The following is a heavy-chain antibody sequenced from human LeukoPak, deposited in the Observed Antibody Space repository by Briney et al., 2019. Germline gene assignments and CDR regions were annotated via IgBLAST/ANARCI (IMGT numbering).Heavy chain of an antibody. J-gene: IGHJ5*02. CDR3: ASEREAGARAGWFDP. CDR1: GGSISSSNW. Sequence: PSGTLSLTCAVSGGSISSSNWWSWVRQPPGKGLEWIGEIYHSGSTNYNPSLKSRVTISVDKSKNQFSLKLSSVTAADTAVYYCASEREAGARAGWFDPWGQGTLGTVSS. D-gene: IGHD1-26*01. CDR2: IYHSGST. V-gene: IGHV4-4*02.